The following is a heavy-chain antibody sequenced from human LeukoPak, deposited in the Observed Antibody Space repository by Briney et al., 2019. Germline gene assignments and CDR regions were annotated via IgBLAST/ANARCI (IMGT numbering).Heavy chain of an antibody. CDR1: GFTFSSYG. CDR3: AKRSGGPSPFDY. J-gene: IGHJ4*02. V-gene: IGHV3-23*01. CDR2: ISGSGGST. Sequence: PGGSLRLSCAASGFTFSSYGMSWVRQAPGKGLEWVSAISGSGGSTYYADSVKGRFIISRDNSKNTLYLQMNSLRAEDTAVYYCAKRSGGPSPFDYWGQGTLVTVSS. D-gene: IGHD3-3*01.